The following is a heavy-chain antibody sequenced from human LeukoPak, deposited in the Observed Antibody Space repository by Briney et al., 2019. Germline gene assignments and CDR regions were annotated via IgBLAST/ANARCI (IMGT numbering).Heavy chain of an antibody. CDR2: ISWNSGSI. Sequence: GRSLRLSCAASGFTFDDYAMHWVRQAPGKGLEWVSGISWNSGSIGYADSVKRRFTISRDNAKNSLYLQMNSLRAEDTALYYCAKDIGVRGVDPGPPDIWGQGTMVTVSS. D-gene: IGHD3-10*01. CDR1: GFTFDDYA. J-gene: IGHJ3*02. V-gene: IGHV3-9*01. CDR3: AKDIGVRGVDPGPPDI.